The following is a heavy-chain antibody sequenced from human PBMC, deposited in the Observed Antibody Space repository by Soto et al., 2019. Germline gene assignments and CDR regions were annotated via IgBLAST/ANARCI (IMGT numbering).Heavy chain of an antibody. J-gene: IGHJ4*02. Sequence: QVQLVESGGGVVQPGGSLRLSCEASGFNFSSYGIHWVRQAPGKGLEWVAIIWNDGSNEYYADSVKGRFTISRDNSKNTVYLQVSNLRADDTAVYFCARDQTDSGGYSDSWGQGTLVTVSS. CDR3: ARDQTDSGGYSDS. CDR2: IWNDGSNE. D-gene: IGHD3-22*01. V-gene: IGHV3-33*01. CDR1: GFNFSSYG.